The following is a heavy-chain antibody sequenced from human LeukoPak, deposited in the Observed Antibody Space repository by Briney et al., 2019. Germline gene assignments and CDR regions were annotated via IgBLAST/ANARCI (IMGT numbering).Heavy chain of an antibody. V-gene: IGHV3-30*02. D-gene: IGHD6-13*01. J-gene: IGHJ4*02. CDR2: IRYDGSNK. CDR1: GFTFSSYG. CDR3: AKGGRYSSSLLDY. Sequence: VQPGGSLRLSCAGSGFTFSSYGMHWVRQAPGKGLEWVAFIRYDGSNKYYADSVKGRFTISRDNSKNTLYLQMNSLRAEDTAVYYCAKGGRYSSSLLDYWGQGTLVTVSS.